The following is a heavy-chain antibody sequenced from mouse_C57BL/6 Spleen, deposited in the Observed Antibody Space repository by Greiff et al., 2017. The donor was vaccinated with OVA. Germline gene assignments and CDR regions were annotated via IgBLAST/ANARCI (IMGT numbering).Heavy chain of an antibody. V-gene: IGHV5-17*01. CDR2: ISRGSSTI. J-gene: IGHJ4*01. CDR3: ARWDNNNYYYAMDY. Sequence: EVHLVESGGGLVKPGGSLKLSCAASGFTFSDYGMHWVRQAPEKGLEWVAYISRGSSTIYYADTVKGRFTISRDNAKNTLFLQLTSLRSEDTAMYYGARWDNNNYYYAMDYWGQGTSVTVSS. D-gene: IGHD2-5*01. CDR1: GFTFSDYG.